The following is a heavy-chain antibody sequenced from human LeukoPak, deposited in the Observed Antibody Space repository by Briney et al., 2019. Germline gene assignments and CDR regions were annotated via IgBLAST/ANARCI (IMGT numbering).Heavy chain of an antibody. CDR2: ISYDGSNK. J-gene: IGHJ5*02. Sequence: GGSLRLSCAASGFTFSNYDMHWVRQAPGKGLEWVAVISYDGSNKYYADSVKGRFTISRDNSKNTLYLQMNSLRAEDTAVYYCAKDRGSGYCSSTSCSNWFDPWGQGTLVTVSS. CDR1: GFTFSNYD. CDR3: AKDRGSGYCSSTSCSNWFDP. V-gene: IGHV3-30*18. D-gene: IGHD2-2*01.